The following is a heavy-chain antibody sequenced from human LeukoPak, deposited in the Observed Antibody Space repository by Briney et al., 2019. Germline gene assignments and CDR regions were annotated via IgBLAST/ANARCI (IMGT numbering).Heavy chain of an antibody. Sequence: SETLSLTCTVPVDSISSGTYYWTCIRQHPGRGLESIGYIYYRESPLYNPSIKSRVTITSDMAQSQFSLKLNSVTAADTAMYYCARVFRGDFYMDVWGKGTTVTVSS. CDR3: ARVFRGDFYMDV. CDR2: IYYRESP. J-gene: IGHJ6*03. V-gene: IGHV4-31*03. D-gene: IGHD2-21*01. CDR1: VDSISSGTYY.